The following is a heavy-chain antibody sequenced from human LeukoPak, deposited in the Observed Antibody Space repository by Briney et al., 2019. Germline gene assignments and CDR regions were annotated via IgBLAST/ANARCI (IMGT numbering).Heavy chain of an antibody. CDR1: GFTFSSYW. CDR2: IKNDGSTT. CDR3: ARERKYDSNFDY. D-gene: IGHD1-1*01. Sequence: GGSLRLSCAASGFTFSSYWMHWVRQPPGKGLVWVSRIKNDGSTTTYADSVKGRFTVSRDNAKNTLYLQMYSLRAEDTAVYYCARERKYDSNFDYWGQGTLVTVSS. J-gene: IGHJ4*02. V-gene: IGHV3-74*01.